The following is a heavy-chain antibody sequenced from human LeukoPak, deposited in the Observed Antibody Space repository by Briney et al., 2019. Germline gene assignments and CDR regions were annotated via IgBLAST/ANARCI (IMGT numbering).Heavy chain of an antibody. CDR1: GYTFTGYY. J-gene: IGHJ4*02. D-gene: IGHD6-13*01. CDR3: ASAPYSSSWYREY. V-gene: IGHV1-18*04. Sequence: GASVKVSCKASGYTFTGYYMHWVRQAPGQGLEWMGWISAYNGNTNYAQKLQGRVTMTTDTSTSTAYMELRSLRSDDTAVYYCASAPYSSSWYREYWGQGTLVTVSS. CDR2: ISAYNGNT.